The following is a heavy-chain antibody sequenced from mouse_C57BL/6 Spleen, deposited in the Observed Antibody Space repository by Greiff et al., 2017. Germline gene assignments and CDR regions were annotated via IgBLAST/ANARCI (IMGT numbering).Heavy chain of an antibody. CDR2: ISYDGSN. Sequence: ESGPGLMKPSQSLSLTCSVTGYSITSGYYWNWIRQFPGNKLEWMGYISYDGSNNYNPSLKNRISITRDTSKNQFFLKLNSVTTEDTATYYCARRRDYYGSIDYWGQGTTLTVSS. V-gene: IGHV3-6*01. CDR3: ARRRDYYGSIDY. J-gene: IGHJ2*01. CDR1: GYSITSGYY. D-gene: IGHD1-1*01.